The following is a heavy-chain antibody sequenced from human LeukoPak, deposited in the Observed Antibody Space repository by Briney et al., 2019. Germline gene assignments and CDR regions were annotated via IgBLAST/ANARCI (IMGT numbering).Heavy chain of an antibody. CDR2: IYYSGST. Sequence: SETLSLTCTVSGGSISSGDYYWSWIRQPPGKGLEWIGYIYYSGSTYYNPSLKSRVTISVDTSKNQFSLKLSSVTAADAAVYYCARGNLGVTPFDYWGQGTLVTVSS. V-gene: IGHV4-30-4*01. J-gene: IGHJ4*02. CDR3: ARGNLGVTPFDY. CDR1: GGSISSGDYY. D-gene: IGHD2-21*02.